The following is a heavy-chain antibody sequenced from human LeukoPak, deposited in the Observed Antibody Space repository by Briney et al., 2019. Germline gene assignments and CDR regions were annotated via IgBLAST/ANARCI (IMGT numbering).Heavy chain of an antibody. J-gene: IGHJ4*01. CDR3: AREHSSSSGKVFDY. V-gene: IGHV1-2*02. CDR2: INPNSGGT. D-gene: IGHD6-6*01. Sequence: ASVKVSCKASVYTFPGYYMHGVRQAPGQGLECMGWINPNSGGTNYAQKFQGRVTMTRDTSISTAYMELSRLRSDDTAVYYCAREHSSSSGKVFDYWGQGTLVTVSS. CDR1: VYTFPGYY.